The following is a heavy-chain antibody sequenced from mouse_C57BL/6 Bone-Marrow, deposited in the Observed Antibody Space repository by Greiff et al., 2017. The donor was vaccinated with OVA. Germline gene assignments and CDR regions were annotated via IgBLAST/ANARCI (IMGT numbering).Heavy chain of an antibody. CDR2: IDPSDSET. J-gene: IGHJ2*01. CDR1: GYTFTSYW. V-gene: IGHV1-52*01. D-gene: IGHD1-1*01. CDR3: ARSEFLLRRFFDY. Sequence: QVQLQQPGAELVRPGSSVKLSCKASGYTFTSYWMHWVKQRPIQGLEWIGNIDPSDSETHYNQKFKDKATLTVDKSSSTAYMQLSSLTSEDSAVYYCARSEFLLRRFFDYWGQGTTLTVSS.